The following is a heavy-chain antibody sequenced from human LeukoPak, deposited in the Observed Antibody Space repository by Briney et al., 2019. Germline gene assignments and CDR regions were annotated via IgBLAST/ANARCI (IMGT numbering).Heavy chain of an antibody. CDR1: GFTFSSYW. J-gene: IGHJ4*02. V-gene: IGHV3-7*01. D-gene: IGHD1-1*01. CDR3: KSGGAAPGSFDY. CDR2: IKYDGNEE. Sequence: GGSLRLSCAAFGFTFSSYWMSWMRQAPGKGLEWVANIKYDGNEEYYVDSVKGRFTISRDNAKNSLYLQLNSLRVEDTAVYYCKSGGAAPGSFDYWGQGTLVTVSP.